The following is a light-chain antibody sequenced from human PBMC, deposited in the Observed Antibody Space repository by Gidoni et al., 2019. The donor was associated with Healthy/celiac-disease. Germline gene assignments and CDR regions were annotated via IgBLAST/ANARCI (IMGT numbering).Light chain of an antibody. CDR3: QQYGSSST. CDR2: GAS. J-gene: IGKJ1*01. Sequence: EIVLTQSPGTLSLSPGERATLSCRASQSVSSSYLAWYQQKPGQSPRLLLYGASSRATGLPDRFSGSGSGTDFTLTISRLEPEDFAVYYCQQYGSSSTFGQGTKVEIK. V-gene: IGKV3-20*01. CDR1: QSVSSSY.